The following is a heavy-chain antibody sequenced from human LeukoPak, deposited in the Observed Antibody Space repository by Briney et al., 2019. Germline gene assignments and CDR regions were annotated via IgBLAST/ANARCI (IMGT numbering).Heavy chain of an antibody. CDR1: GYSSTSYW. D-gene: IGHD1-26*01. J-gene: IGHJ4*02. Sequence: HAESLKISSKGSGYSSTSYWIGWVRQMPGEGLEWMGIIYPGDSDTRYSPSFQGQVTISADKSLSTAYLQWSSLKASDTAMYYCARGSGSYHTAYMNWGQGSPVTVSS. CDR2: IYPGDSDT. CDR3: ARGSGSYHTAYMN. V-gene: IGHV5-51*01.